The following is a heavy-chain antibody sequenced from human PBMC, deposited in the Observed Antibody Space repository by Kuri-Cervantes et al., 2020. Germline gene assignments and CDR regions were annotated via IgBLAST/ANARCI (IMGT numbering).Heavy chain of an antibody. CDR2: IYHSGST. V-gene: IGHV4-4*02. J-gene: IGHJ4*02. Sequence: SCAVSGGSISSSNWWSWVRQPPGKGLEWIGEIYHSGSTNYNPSLKSRVTISVDTSKNQFSLKLSSVTAADTAVYYCARARIQLWLGYFDYWGQGTLVTVSS. CDR1: GGSISSSNW. CDR3: ARARIQLWLGYFDY. D-gene: IGHD5-18*01.